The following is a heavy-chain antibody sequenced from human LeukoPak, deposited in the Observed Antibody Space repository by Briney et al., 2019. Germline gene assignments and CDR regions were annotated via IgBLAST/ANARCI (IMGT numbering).Heavy chain of an antibody. CDR1: GFMFSSFW. Sequence: GGSLRLSCAASGFMFSSFWMGWARQAPGKGPEWVANIGPGSDTYYVESVRGRFTISRDNAQSSLYLQMNSLRAEDTVVYYCARDRGYSTLDYWGQGTLVTVSS. CDR2: IGPGSDT. CDR3: ARDRGYSTLDY. V-gene: IGHV3-7*01. D-gene: IGHD4-23*01. J-gene: IGHJ4*02.